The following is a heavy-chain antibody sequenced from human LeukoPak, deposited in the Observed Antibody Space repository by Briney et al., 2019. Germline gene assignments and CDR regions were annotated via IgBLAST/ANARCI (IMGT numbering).Heavy chain of an antibody. J-gene: IGHJ2*01. D-gene: IGHD6-19*01. V-gene: IGHV5-51*01. Sequence: GESLQISCKGSGYSFTSYWIGWVRQMPGKGLEWMGIIYPGDSDTRYSPSFQGQVTISADKSISTAYLQWSSLKASDTAMYYCARRRSSGWYNWYFDLWGRGTLVTVSS. CDR1: GYSFTSYW. CDR3: ARRRSSGWYNWYFDL. CDR2: IYPGDSDT.